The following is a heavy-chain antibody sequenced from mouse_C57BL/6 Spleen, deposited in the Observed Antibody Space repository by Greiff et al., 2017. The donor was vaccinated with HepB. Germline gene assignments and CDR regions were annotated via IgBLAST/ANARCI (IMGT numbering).Heavy chain of an antibody. Sequence: VKLMESGPELVKPGASVKISCKASGYAFSSSWMNWVKQRPGKGLEWIGRIYPGDGDTNYNGKFKGKATLTADKSSSTAYMQLSSLTSEDSAVYFCANPIYYGYGWFAYWGQGTLVTVSA. CDR3: ANPIYYGYGWFAY. CDR2: IYPGDGDT. J-gene: IGHJ3*01. V-gene: IGHV1-82*01. D-gene: IGHD2-2*01. CDR1: GYAFSSSW.